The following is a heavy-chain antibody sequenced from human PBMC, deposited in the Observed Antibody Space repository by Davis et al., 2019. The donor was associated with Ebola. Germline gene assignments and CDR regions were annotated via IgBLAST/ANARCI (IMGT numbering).Heavy chain of an antibody. CDR3: ARGESPYSSSWYVYYYYGMDV. V-gene: IGHV3-21*01. Sequence: GESLKISCAASGFTFSSYSMNWVRQAPGKGLEWVSSISSSSSYIYYADSVKGRFTISRDNAKNSLYLQMNSLRAEDTAVYYCARGESPYSSSWYVYYYYGMDVWGKGTTVTVSS. CDR1: GFTFSSYS. J-gene: IGHJ6*04. D-gene: IGHD6-13*01. CDR2: ISSSSSYI.